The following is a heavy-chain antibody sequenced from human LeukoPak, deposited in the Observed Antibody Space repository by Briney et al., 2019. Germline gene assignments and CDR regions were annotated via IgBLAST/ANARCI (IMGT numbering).Heavy chain of an antibody. D-gene: IGHD4-23*01. CDR1: GGSISSSSYY. V-gene: IGHV4-39*03. Sequence: KPSETLSLTSTVSGGSISSSSYYWGWIRQPPGKGLEWIGSIYYSGSTYYNPSLKSRVTISVDTSKNQFSLKLSSVTAADTAVYYCHGGNPTQWDFDYWGQGTLVTVSS. CDR3: HGGNPTQWDFDY. J-gene: IGHJ4*02. CDR2: IYYSGST.